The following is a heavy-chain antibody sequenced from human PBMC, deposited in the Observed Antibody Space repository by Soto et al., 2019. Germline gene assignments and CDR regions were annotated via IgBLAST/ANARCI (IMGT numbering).Heavy chain of an antibody. V-gene: IGHV3-53*01. CDR3: ARDQRDYGSEGYYYSGMDV. D-gene: IGHD3-10*01. J-gene: IGHJ6*02. CDR2: IYSGGST. Sequence: GGSLRLSCAVSGFTVSSNYMSWVRQAPGKGLEWVSVIYSGGSTYYADSVQGRFTISRDNSKNTLYLQMNSLIAEDTAVFYCARDQRDYGSEGYYYSGMDVWGPGTTVTVSS. CDR1: GFTVSSNY.